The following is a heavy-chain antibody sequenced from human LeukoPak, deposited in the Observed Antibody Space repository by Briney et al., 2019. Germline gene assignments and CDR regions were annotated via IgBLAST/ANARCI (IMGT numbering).Heavy chain of an antibody. CDR1: GVSTTNGIYY. D-gene: IGHD6-19*01. V-gene: IGHV4-39*01. CDR3: ARHAEYNSDWHFYLDH. J-gene: IGHJ4*02. CDR2: VHNVGST. Sequence: SGPTLVNPSETLSLTCTVSGVSTTNGIYYWAWIRQSPGKGLEWIGSVHNVGSTYYNLSLRSRVTMSIDTSKNQFSLRLNSVTAADTAVYYCARHAEYNSDWHFYLDHWGQGILVTVSS.